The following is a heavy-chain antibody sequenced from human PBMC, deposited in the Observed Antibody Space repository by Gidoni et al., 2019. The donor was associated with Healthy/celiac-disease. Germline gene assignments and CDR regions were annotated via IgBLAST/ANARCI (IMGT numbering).Heavy chain of an antibody. Sequence: QVQLVQSGAEVKKPASSVTVSCKASGGTFSSYAISWVRQAPGQGLEWMGGIIPIFGIANYAQKFQGRVTITADKSTSTAYMELSSLRSEDTAVYYCARDQSGSYHSYYYYYGMDVWGQGTTVTVSS. CDR3: ARDQSGSYHSYYYYYGMDV. CDR2: IIPIFGIA. J-gene: IGHJ6*02. V-gene: IGHV1-69*17. CDR1: GGTFSSYA. D-gene: IGHD1-26*01.